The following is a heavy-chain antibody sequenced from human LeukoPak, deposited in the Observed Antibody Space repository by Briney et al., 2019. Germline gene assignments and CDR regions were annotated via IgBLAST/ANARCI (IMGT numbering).Heavy chain of an antibody. CDR3: AKGDTMIVVVTYFDY. D-gene: IGHD3-22*01. Sequence: GGSLRLSCAASGFTFSSYAMSWVRPAPGKGLEWVSAISGSGGSTYYADSVKGRFTISRDNSKNTLYLQMNSLRAEDTAVYYCAKGDTMIVVVTYFDYWGQGTLVTVSS. CDR2: ISGSGGST. V-gene: IGHV3-23*01. J-gene: IGHJ4*02. CDR1: GFTFSSYA.